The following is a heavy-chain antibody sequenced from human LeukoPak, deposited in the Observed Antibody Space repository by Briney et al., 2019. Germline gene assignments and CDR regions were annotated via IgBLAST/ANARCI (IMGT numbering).Heavy chain of an antibody. D-gene: IGHD3-10*01. CDR2: IFHSGST. V-gene: IGHV4-59*08. CDR3: ARHSQVVRGWFDP. Sequence: PSETLSLTCTVSGGSISSYYWSWIRQPPGKGLEWIGYIFHSGSTNYSPSLKSRVTMSVDTSKSQFPLKLSSVTAADTAVYYCARHSQVVRGWFDPWGQGTLVTVSS. J-gene: IGHJ5*02. CDR1: GGSISSYY.